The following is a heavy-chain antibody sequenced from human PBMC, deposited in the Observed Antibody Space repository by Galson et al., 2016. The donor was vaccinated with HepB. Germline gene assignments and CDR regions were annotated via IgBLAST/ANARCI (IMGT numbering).Heavy chain of an antibody. CDR2: IYYSGST. V-gene: IGHV4-31*03. CDR1: GGSISSHDYY. Sequence: TLSLTCTVSGGSISSHDYYWNWIRQHPGKGLEWIGYIYYSGSTYYNPPLGGRVTMSVDTSKNQFSLKLSSVTAADTAVYYCARDSGNCSSTSCFENWFDPWGQGTLVTVSS. J-gene: IGHJ5*02. CDR3: ARDSGNCSSTSCFENWFDP. D-gene: IGHD2-2*01.